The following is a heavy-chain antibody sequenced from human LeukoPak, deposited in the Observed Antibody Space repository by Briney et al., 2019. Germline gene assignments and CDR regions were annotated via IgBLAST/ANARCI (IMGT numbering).Heavy chain of an antibody. CDR2: ISSSSSYI. Sequence: GGSLRLSCAASGFTFSSYSMTWVRQAPGKGLEWVSSISSSSSYIYYADSVKGRFTISRDNAKNSLYLQMSSLRAEDTAVYYCARDLQTYYYDSSGYFDYWGQGTLVTVSS. CDR3: ARDLQTYYYDSSGYFDY. CDR1: GFTFSSYS. V-gene: IGHV3-21*01. J-gene: IGHJ4*02. D-gene: IGHD3-22*01.